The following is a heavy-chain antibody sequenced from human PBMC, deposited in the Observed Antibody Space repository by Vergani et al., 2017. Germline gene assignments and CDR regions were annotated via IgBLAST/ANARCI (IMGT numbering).Heavy chain of an antibody. CDR3: ARAHSSSWPFDY. Sequence: QVQLQQWGAGLLKPSETLSLTCAVYGGSFSGYYWSWILQPPGKGLEWIGEINHSGSTNYNPSLKSRVTISVDTSKNQFSLKLSSVTAADTAVYYCARAHSSSWPFDYWGQGTLVTVSS. CDR2: INHSGST. D-gene: IGHD6-13*01. V-gene: IGHV4-34*01. J-gene: IGHJ4*02. CDR1: GGSFSGYY.